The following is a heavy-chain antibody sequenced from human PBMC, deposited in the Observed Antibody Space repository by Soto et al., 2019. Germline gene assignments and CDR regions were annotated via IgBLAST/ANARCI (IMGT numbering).Heavy chain of an antibody. D-gene: IGHD3-3*01. CDR2: IKQDGSEK. J-gene: IGHJ4*02. V-gene: IGHV3-7*04. Sequence: ESGGGLVQPGGSLRLSCAASGFTFNYYWMSWVRQAPGKGLEWVANIKQDGSEKYYVDSVRGRLTISRDNAKNSLYLQMNSLRAEDTAVYYCARGGSITISGLVPEFDCWGQGTLVTVSS. CDR3: ARGGSITISGLVPEFDC. CDR1: GFTFNYYW.